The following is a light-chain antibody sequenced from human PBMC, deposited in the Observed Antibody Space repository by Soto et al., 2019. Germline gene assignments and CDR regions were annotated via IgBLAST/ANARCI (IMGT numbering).Light chain of an antibody. V-gene: IGKV3-15*01. J-gene: IGKJ4*01. CDR2: GAS. CDR3: QQYGSSPLT. Sequence: EIVMTQSPATLSVSPGERATLSCRASQSVSINLAWYQQKPGQAPRLLIYGASSRATGIPARFSGSGSGTEFTLTISSLQSEDSAVYYCQQYGSSPLTFGGGTKVDIK. CDR1: QSVSIN.